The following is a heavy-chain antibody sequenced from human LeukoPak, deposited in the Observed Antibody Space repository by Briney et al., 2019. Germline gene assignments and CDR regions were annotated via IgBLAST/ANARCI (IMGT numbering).Heavy chain of an antibody. D-gene: IGHD6-19*01. Sequence: PGGSLRLSCAASGFTFSSYGMHWVRQAPGEGLEWVAVISYDGSNKYYADSVKGRFTISRDNSKNTLYLQMNSLRAEDTAVYYCAKPGDSSGWTSWGQGTLVTVSS. CDR1: GFTFSSYG. V-gene: IGHV3-30*18. CDR2: ISYDGSNK. CDR3: AKPGDSSGWTS. J-gene: IGHJ4*02.